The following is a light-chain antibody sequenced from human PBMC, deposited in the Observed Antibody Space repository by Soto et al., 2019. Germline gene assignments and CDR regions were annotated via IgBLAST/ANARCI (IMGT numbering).Light chain of an antibody. CDR3: SSYTSSSTNYV. J-gene: IGLJ1*01. CDR2: VVT. CDR1: SSDVGGYNY. Sequence: QSVLTQPASVSGSPGQSITISCTGSSSDVGGYNYVSWYQHHPGKAPKLMIYVVTQRPSGVSNRFSGSKSGNTASLTISGLQAEDEADYYCSSYTSSSTNYVFGTGPKVTVL. V-gene: IGLV2-14*03.